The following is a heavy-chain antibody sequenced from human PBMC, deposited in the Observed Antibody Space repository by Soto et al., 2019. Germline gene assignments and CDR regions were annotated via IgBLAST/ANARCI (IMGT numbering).Heavy chain of an antibody. CDR3: ATSGGGWYLY. V-gene: IGHV1-8*01. D-gene: IGHD6-19*01. CDR1: GYTFSSYD. CDR2: LNPNSGDT. Sequence: QVQLVQSGAEVKKPGASVKVSCKASGYTFSSYDINWVRQATGQGLEWMGWLNPNSGDTGYAQKFQGRDTLTRNTSINTAHIELSSLTSDDTAVFYCATSGGGWYLYWGQGTLVTVAS. J-gene: IGHJ4*02.